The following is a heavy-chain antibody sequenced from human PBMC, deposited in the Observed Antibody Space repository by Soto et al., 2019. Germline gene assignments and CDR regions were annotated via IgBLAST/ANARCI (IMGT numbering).Heavy chain of an antibody. D-gene: IGHD6-19*01. J-gene: IGHJ1*01. CDR3: AREGSSGWYGPEYFQH. CDR2: LYNSGST. Sequence: TLSLTCTVSGGSIRSYYWSWIRQAPGKGLEWIGYLYNSGSTVYNPSLKSRVTISVDTSKNQFSLKLNSVTAADTAVYYCAREGSSGWYGPEYFQHWGQGTLVTVSS. V-gene: IGHV4-59*01. CDR1: GGSIRSYY.